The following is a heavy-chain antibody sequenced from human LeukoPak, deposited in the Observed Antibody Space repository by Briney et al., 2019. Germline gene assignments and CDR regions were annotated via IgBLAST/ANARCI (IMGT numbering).Heavy chain of an antibody. CDR2: IASSSDTI. V-gene: IGHV3-48*01. D-gene: IGHD1-26*01. CDR3: ATSGSYRFDY. CDR1: GITFSTYN. Sequence: PGGSLRLSCAASGITFSTYNMNWVRQAPGKGLEWASYIASSSDTIYYADSVKGRLTISRDNAKNSLYLQMNSLRAEDTAMYYCATSGSYRFDYWGQGTLVTVSS. J-gene: IGHJ4*02.